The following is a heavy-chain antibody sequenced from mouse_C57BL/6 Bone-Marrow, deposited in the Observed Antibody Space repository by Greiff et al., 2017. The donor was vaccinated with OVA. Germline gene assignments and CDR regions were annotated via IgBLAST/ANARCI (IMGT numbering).Heavy chain of an antibody. D-gene: IGHD1-1*02. CDR3: ARESRWWLRVFDG. CDR2: INYDGSSN. CDR1: GFTFSDYY. V-gene: IGHV5-16*01. Sequence: EVQVVESEGGLVQPGSSMKLSCTASGFTFSDYYMAWVRQVPEKGLEWVANINYDGSSNYYLDSLKSRFIISRANATNILYLQRSRLKAEDTATYYGARESRWWLRVFDGWGTGTTVTVSS. J-gene: IGHJ1*03.